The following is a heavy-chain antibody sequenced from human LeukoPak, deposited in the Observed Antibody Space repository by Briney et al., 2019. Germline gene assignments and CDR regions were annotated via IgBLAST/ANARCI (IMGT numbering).Heavy chain of an antibody. CDR1: GGTFSSYA. CDR3: ARRNLWTQNDAFDI. D-gene: IGHD2-21*01. CDR2: IIPIFGTA. V-gene: IGHV1-69*05. Sequence: SVKVSCKASGGTFSSYAISWVRQAPGQGLEWMGRIIPIFGTANCAQKFQGRVTITTDESTSTAYMELSSLRSEDTAVYYCARRNLWTQNDAFDIWGQGTMVTVSS. J-gene: IGHJ3*02.